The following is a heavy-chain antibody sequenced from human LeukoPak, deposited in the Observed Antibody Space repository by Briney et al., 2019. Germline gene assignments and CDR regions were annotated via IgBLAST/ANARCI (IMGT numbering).Heavy chain of an antibody. CDR3: ATDGIPSATALAN. V-gene: IGHV3-30*02. D-gene: IGHD2/OR15-2a*01. Sequence: SGGSLRLSCETSGFTFSHYGIHWVRQVPGMGLEWGAFIKYDGSKIYYAESVQGRFTISRDNSKNNLFLQMTRMRPQDTAVYYCATDGIPSATALANWGQGTLVTVSS. J-gene: IGHJ4*02. CDR1: GFTFSHYG. CDR2: IKYDGSKI.